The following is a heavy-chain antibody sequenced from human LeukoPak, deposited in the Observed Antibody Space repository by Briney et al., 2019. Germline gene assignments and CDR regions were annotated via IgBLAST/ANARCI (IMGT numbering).Heavy chain of an antibody. V-gene: IGHV3-74*01. J-gene: IGHJ3*02. CDR2: INSDGINT. D-gene: IGHD3-3*01. CDR1: GFTFSNYW. CDR3: ASERGRSYDFWSGYYGDQDAFDI. Sequence: GGSLRLSCAASGFTFSNYWMHWVRQAPGKGLVWVSRINSDGINTSYADSVKGRFAISRDNAKNTLNLQMNSLRAEDTAVYYCASERGRSYDFWSGYYGDQDAFDIWGQGTMVTVSS.